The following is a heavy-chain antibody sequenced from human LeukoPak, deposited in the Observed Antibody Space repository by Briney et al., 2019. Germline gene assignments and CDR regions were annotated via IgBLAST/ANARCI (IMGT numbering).Heavy chain of an antibody. Sequence: PGGSLRLSCAASGFTFSCYSMKWVRQAPGKGLEWVSYISSSSSTIYYADSVKGRFTISRDNAKNSLYLQMNSLRAEDTAVYYCARGPGVDIDYWGQGTLVTVSS. CDR3: ARGPGVDIDY. J-gene: IGHJ4*02. CDR2: ISSSSSTI. CDR1: GFTFSCYS. D-gene: IGHD2-15*01. V-gene: IGHV3-48*01.